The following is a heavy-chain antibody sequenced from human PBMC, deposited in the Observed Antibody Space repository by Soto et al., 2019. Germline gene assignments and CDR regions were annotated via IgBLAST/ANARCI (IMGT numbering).Heavy chain of an antibody. CDR1: GFTFNSYS. V-gene: IGHV3-48*02. CDR2: ISSSSSTI. CDR3: ASSEKLGYYGMDV. D-gene: IGHD7-27*01. Sequence: GGSLRLSCAASGFTFNSYSMNWVRQAPGKGLEWVSYISSSSSTIYYADSVKGRFTISRDNAKNSLYLQMNSLRDEDTAVYYCASSEKLGYYGMDVWGQGTTVTVSS. J-gene: IGHJ6*02.